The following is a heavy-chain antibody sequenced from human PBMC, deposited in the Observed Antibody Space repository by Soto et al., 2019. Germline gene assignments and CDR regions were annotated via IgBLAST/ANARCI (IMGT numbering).Heavy chain of an antibody. Sequence: PGESLKISCKGSGYTFTSYWISWVRQMPGKGLEWMGEIDPSDSYTSYSPSFQGHVTISADKSISTAYLQWSSLKASDAAMYYCARHIDAASASDHWGQGTLVTVSS. V-gene: IGHV5-10-1*01. CDR2: IDPSDSYT. D-gene: IGHD2-21*01. CDR3: ARHIDAASASDH. CDR1: GYTFTSYW. J-gene: IGHJ5*02.